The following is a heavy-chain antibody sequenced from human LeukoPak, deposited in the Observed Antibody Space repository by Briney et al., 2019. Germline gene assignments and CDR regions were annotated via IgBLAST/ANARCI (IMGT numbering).Heavy chain of an antibody. J-gene: IGHJ4*02. CDR1: GFTFSSYS. V-gene: IGHV3-48*04. Sequence: GGPLRLSCAASGFTFSSYSMNWVRQAPGKGLEWVSYISSSSSTIYYADSVKGRFTISRDNAKNSLYLQMNSLRAEDTAVYYCAREEDYDILTVYFDYWGQGTLVTVSS. CDR2: ISSSSSTI. CDR3: AREEDYDILTVYFDY. D-gene: IGHD3-9*01.